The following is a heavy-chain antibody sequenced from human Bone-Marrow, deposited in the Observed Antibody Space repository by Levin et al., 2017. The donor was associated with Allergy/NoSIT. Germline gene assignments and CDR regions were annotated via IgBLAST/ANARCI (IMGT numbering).Heavy chain of an antibody. CDR2: INHSGST. D-gene: IGHD1-1*01. J-gene: IGHJ6*03. CDR1: GGSFSGYY. V-gene: IGHV4-34*01. Sequence: PSETLSLTCAVYGGSFSGYYWSWIRQPPGKGLEWIGEINHSGSTNYNPSLKSRVTISVDTSKNQFSLKLSSVTAADTAVYYCARPNVGRVYYMDVWGKGTTVTVSS. CDR3: ARPNVGRVYYMDV.